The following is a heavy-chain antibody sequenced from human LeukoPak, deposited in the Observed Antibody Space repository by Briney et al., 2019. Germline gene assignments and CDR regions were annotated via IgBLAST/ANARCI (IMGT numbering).Heavy chain of an antibody. V-gene: IGHV3-48*01. CDR3: ARDGWFGDYNWFDP. J-gene: IGHJ5*02. CDR2: ISSASNTI. Sequence: GGSLRLSCAASGFTFSSYSMNWVRQAPGKGLEWVSYISSASNTIYYADSVKGRFTISRDNAKNSLYLQMNSLRAEDTVMYYCARDGWFGDYNWFDPWGQGTLVTVSS. D-gene: IGHD3-10*01. CDR1: GFTFSSYS.